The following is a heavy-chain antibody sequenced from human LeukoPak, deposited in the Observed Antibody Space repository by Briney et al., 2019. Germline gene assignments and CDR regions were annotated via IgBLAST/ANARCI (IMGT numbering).Heavy chain of an antibody. D-gene: IGHD1-26*01. J-gene: IGHJ4*02. CDR2: IRSKAYGGTT. V-gene: IGHV3-49*04. CDR1: GFTLGDYA. CDR3: TRGSYSKYYFDY. Sequence: GGSLRLSCTASGFTLGDYAMSWVRQAPGKGLEWVGFIRSKAYGGTTEYAASVKGRFTISRDDSKSIAYLQMNSLKTEDTAVYYCTRGSYSKYYFDYWGQGTLVTVSS.